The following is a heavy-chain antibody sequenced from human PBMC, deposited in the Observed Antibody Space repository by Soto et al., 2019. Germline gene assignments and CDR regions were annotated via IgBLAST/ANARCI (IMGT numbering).Heavy chain of an antibody. CDR1: GGSISSYY. V-gene: IGHV4-59*01. D-gene: IGHD3-22*01. CDR2: IYYSGST. Sequence: SETLSLTCTVSGGSISSYYWSWIRQPPGKGLEWIGYIYYSGSTNYNPSLKSRVTISVDTSKNLFSLKLSSVTAADTAVYYCARTTYYYYSSGXSYGYFAYWGHGTLVTVSS. J-gene: IGHJ4*01. CDR3: ARTTYYYYSSGXSYGYFAY.